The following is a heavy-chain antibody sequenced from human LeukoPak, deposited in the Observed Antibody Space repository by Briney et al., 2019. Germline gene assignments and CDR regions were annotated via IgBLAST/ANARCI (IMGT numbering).Heavy chain of an antibody. CDR2: INRDGSEA. J-gene: IGHJ6*03. CDR3: ASPPPWIQTYDLDV. Sequence: QPEGSLRLSCAASGFIFATSWMTWVRQTPTKGLEWVATINRDGSEAYYVDSVRGRFTISRDNAKNSLYLQMNSLRAEDTAVYYCASPPPWIQTYDLDVWGKGTTVTVS. V-gene: IGHV3-7*01. CDR1: GFIFATSW. D-gene: IGHD5-18*01.